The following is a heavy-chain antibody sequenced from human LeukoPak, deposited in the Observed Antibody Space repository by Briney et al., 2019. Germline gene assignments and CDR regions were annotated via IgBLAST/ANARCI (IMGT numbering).Heavy chain of an antibody. D-gene: IGHD2-2*01. CDR2: IWYDGSNK. J-gene: IGHJ6*03. CDR1: GFTFSSYG. CDR3: AKDGEDVCSSTSRKSRAYYYYYYMDV. V-gene: IGHV3-33*06. Sequence: GRSLRLSCAASGFTFSSYGMHWVRQAPGKGLEWVAVIWYDGSNKYYADSVKGRFTISRDNSKNTLYLQMNSLRAEDTAVYYCAKDGEDVCSSTSRKSRAYYYYYYMDVWGKGTKVTVSS.